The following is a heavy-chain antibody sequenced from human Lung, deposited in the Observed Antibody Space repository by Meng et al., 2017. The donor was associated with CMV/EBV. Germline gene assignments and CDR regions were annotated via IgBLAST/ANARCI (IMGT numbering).Heavy chain of an antibody. CDR3: AAGPPSSSSSFFDY. Sequence: SETLSLXXTVSGGSVISGSYYWSWIRQPPGKGLEWIGYIYYSGSTNYNPSLKSRVTMSIDTSKNQFSLKLSSVTPADTAVYYCAAGPPSSSSSFFDYWGQGTTVTVSS. J-gene: IGHJ4*03. CDR2: IYYSGST. CDR1: GGSVISGSYY. D-gene: IGHD6-6*01. V-gene: IGHV4-61*01.